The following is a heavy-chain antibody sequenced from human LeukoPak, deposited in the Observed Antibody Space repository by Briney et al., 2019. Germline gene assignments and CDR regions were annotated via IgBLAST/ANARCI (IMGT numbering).Heavy chain of an antibody. CDR1: GFTFSSYA. CDR2: ISYDGSNK. V-gene: IGHV3-30*04. Sequence: GRSLRLSCAAPGFTFSSYAMHWVRQAPGKGLEWVAVISYDGSNKYYADSVKGRFTISRDNSKNTLYLQMNSLRAEDTAVYYCARSRVGWKDDAFDIWGQGTMVTVSS. D-gene: IGHD1-1*01. J-gene: IGHJ3*02. CDR3: ARSRVGWKDDAFDI.